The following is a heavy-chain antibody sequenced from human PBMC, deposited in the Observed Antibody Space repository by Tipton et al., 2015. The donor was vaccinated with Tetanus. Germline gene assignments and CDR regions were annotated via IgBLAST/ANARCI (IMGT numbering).Heavy chain of an antibody. J-gene: IGHJ6*02. CDR1: GGSLSGYY. CDR3: VTVNFPNYYHYGMDV. CDR2: VNRGGTT. D-gene: IGHD1-1*01. Sequence: TLSLTCAVNGGSLSGYYWSWLRQPPGKGLEWIGEVNRGGTTGSNPSLKSRVSMSVDTSKNQFSVRLTSVTAADTAMYYCVTVNFPNYYHYGMDVWGQGTTVTVSS. V-gene: IGHV4-34*01.